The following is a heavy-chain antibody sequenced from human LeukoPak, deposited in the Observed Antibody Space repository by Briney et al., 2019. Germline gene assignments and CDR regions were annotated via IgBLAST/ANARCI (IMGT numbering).Heavy chain of an antibody. CDR1: GFTFSNFW. CDR2: IKQDETEK. Sequence: GGSLRLSCTASGFTFSNFWMGWVRQAPGKGLGWVAIIKQDETEKFYLGSVKGRFTISRDNAKNSLYLQMNSLRVEDTAFYYCAKDNRRHYTSGPNPDSLHWGQGALVTVSS. J-gene: IGHJ4*02. V-gene: IGHV3-7*03. D-gene: IGHD6-19*01. CDR3: AKDNRRHYTSGPNPDSLH.